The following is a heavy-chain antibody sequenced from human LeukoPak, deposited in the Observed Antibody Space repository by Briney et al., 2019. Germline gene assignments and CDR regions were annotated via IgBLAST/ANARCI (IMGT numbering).Heavy chain of an antibody. CDR2: IYHSGST. CDR3: ARGGPAAIDY. CDR1: GYSISSGYY. V-gene: IGHV4-38-2*01. Sequence: PSETLSLTCAVSGYSISSGYYWGWIRQPPGKGLEWIGSIYHSGSTYYNPSLKSRVTISVDTSKNQFSLKLSSVTAADTAVYYCARGGPAAIDYWSQGTLVTVSS. J-gene: IGHJ4*02. D-gene: IGHD2-2*01.